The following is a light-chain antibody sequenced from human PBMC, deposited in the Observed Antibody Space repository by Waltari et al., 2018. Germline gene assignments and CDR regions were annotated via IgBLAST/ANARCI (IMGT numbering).Light chain of an antibody. J-gene: IGKJ4*01. CDR3: QQYHDSPPT. CDR2: GAS. V-gene: IGKV3-20*01. CDR1: QSVFTNS. Sequence: DIVLTQSPGTLSLSPVERATLSCRASQSVFTNSLAWYQQKPGQAPRLLIFGASNRASGIPDRFSGSGSWTDFTLTSGRLEPEDFAMYYCQQYHDSPPTFGGGTNVEI.